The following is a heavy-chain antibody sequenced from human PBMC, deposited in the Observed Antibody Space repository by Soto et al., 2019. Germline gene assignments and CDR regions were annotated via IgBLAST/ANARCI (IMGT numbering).Heavy chain of an antibody. CDR3: TRPRYDGSGTPFDH. D-gene: IGHD3-22*01. CDR1: GFTFSSYW. Sequence: EVQLVESGGGLVQPGGSLRLSCAASGFTFSSYWMHWVRQAPGKGLVWVSRISGDGSSTTYADSVKGRFIISRDNAKNTLDWQMNSLRVEDTAVYYCTRPRYDGSGTPFDHWGQGTLVTVAS. J-gene: IGHJ4*02. CDR2: ISGDGSST. V-gene: IGHV3-74*01.